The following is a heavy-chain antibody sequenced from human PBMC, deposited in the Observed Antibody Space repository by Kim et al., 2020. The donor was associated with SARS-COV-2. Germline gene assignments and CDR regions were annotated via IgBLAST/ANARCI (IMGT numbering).Heavy chain of an antibody. CDR3: ARSPSGSYRGGDFDY. CDR2: INHSGST. CDR1: GGSFSGYY. Sequence: SETLSLTCAVYGGSFSGYYWSWIRQPPGKGLEWIGEINHSGSTNYNPSLKSRVTISVDTSKNQFSLKLSSVTAADTAVYYCARSPSGSYRGGDFDYWGQGTLVTVSS. V-gene: IGHV4-34*01. J-gene: IGHJ4*02. D-gene: IGHD1-26*01.